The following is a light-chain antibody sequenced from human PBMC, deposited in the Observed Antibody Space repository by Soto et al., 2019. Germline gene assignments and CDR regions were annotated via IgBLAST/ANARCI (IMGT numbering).Light chain of an antibody. Sequence: EIVLTQSPGTLSLSPGERATLSCRASQSVSSSYLAWYQRKPGQAPRLLIYGASRRATGIPGRFSGSGSGTDFTLTIGRLEAEDFAVYYCQQFGSSQWTFGQGTKVEIK. J-gene: IGKJ1*01. CDR1: QSVSSSY. CDR3: QQFGSSQWT. CDR2: GAS. V-gene: IGKV3-20*01.